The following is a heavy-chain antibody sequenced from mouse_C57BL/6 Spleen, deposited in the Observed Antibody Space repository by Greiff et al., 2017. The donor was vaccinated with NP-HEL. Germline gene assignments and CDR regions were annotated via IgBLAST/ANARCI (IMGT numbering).Heavy chain of an antibody. Sequence: VQLKQPGAELVRPGSSVKLSCKASGYTFTSYWMHWVKQRPIQGLEWIGNIDPSDSETHYNQKFKDKATLTVDKSSSTAYMQLSSLTSEDSAVYYCARTGVYYYGSSPAWFAYWGQGTLVTVSA. J-gene: IGHJ3*01. D-gene: IGHD1-1*01. CDR3: ARTGVYYYGSSPAWFAY. CDR2: IDPSDSET. CDR1: GYTFTSYW. V-gene: IGHV1-52*01.